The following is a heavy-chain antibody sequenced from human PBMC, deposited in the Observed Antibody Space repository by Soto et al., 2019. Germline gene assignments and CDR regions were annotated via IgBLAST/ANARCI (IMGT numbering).Heavy chain of an antibody. V-gene: IGHV3-30*02. Sequence: DSVKGRFTISRDNSKNTLFLQMNSLRAEDPAVYYCAKDRLVVALVACDSWGQGTMVTVSS. CDR3: AKDRLVVALVACDS. J-gene: IGHJ3*02. D-gene: IGHD2-21*01.